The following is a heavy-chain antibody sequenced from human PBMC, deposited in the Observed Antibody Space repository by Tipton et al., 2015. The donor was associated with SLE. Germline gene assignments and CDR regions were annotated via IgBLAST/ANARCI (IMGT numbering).Heavy chain of an antibody. J-gene: IGHJ6*03. V-gene: IGHV4-39*02. D-gene: IGHD6-6*01. CDR2: LDDSGGT. CDR3: ARDPRHQEYISSRFQFYLDV. CDR1: GDSMSSGSHY. Sequence: TLSLTCTVSGDSMSSGSHYWGWFRQPPGKGLEWIGALDDSGGTHRNPSLKSRVTLSVATSNNHFSLSLSSVTAADTAVYYCARDPRHQEYISSRFQFYLDVWGKGTTVNVSS.